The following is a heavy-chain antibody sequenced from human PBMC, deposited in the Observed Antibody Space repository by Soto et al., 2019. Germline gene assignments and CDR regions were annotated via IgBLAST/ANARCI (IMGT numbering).Heavy chain of an antibody. CDR3: ARDTGP. CDR2: INSDGSSI. J-gene: IGHJ5*02. Sequence: GGSLRLSCAASGFTFSSYWMHWVRQAPGKGLEWVSRINSDGSSINYADSVKGRFTISRDNAKNSLYLQMKSLRAEDTAVYYCARDTGPWGQGTLVTVSS. V-gene: IGHV3-74*01. CDR1: GFTFSSYW.